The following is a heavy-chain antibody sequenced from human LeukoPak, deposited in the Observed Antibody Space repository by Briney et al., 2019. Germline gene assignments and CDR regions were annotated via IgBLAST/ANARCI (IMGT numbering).Heavy chain of an antibody. CDR3: ARGDEAVAGVDY. D-gene: IGHD6-19*01. Sequence: SETLSLTCAVYGGSFSGYYWSWIRQPPGKGLEWIGEINHSGSTNYNPSLKSRVTISVDTSKNQFSLKLSSVTAADTAVYYCARGDEAVAGVDYWGRGTLVTVSS. CDR1: GGSFSGYY. V-gene: IGHV4-34*01. J-gene: IGHJ4*02. CDR2: INHSGST.